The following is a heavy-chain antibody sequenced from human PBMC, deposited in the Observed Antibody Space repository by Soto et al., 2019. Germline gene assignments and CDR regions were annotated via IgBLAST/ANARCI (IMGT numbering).Heavy chain of an antibody. CDR2: FHGGGST. J-gene: IGHJ6*02. D-gene: IGHD5-18*01. V-gene: IGHV3-53*01. Sequence: EARLVESGGGLIRPGGSLRLSCAVSGFTVTTNYMSWVRQAPGKGLECVSLFHGGGSTYYADSVKGRFIISRDSSKNTLYLQMNNLRVEDTAVYYCARDNVDTSMIRKNYYYYYYGMDVWGQGTTVTVSS. CDR3: ARDNVDTSMIRKNYYYYYYGMDV. CDR1: GFTVTTNY.